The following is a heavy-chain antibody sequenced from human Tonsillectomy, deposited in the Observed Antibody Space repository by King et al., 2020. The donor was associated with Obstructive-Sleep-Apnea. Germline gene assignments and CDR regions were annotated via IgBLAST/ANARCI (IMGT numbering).Heavy chain of an antibody. Sequence: QLQESGPGLVKPSETLSLTCTVSGGSISSSSYYWGWIRQPPGKGLEWIGSIYYSGSTYYNPSLKSRVTISVDTSKNQFSLKLSSVTAADTAVYYCARDDERYYDSSGLCAFDIWGQGTMVTVSS. D-gene: IGHD3-22*01. CDR1: GGSISSSSYY. CDR2: IYYSGST. V-gene: IGHV4-39*07. J-gene: IGHJ3*02. CDR3: ARDDERYYDSSGLCAFDI.